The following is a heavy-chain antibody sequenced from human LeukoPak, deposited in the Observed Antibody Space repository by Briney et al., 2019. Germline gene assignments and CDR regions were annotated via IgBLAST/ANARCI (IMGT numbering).Heavy chain of an antibody. CDR3: AKDMSFGSSSWYDGLIFDY. CDR1: GFTFSSYA. Sequence: PGGSLRLSCAASGFTFSSYAMSWVRQAPGKGLEWVSAISGSGGSTYYADSEKGRFTISRDNSKNTLYLQMNSLRAEDTAVYYCAKDMSFGSSSWYDGLIFDYWGQGTLVTVSS. CDR2: ISGSGGST. J-gene: IGHJ4*02. V-gene: IGHV3-23*01. D-gene: IGHD6-13*01.